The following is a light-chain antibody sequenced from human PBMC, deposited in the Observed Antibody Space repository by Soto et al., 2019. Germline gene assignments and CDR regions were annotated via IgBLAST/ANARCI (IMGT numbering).Light chain of an antibody. CDR1: SGHSSYI. J-gene: IGLJ3*02. CDR3: ETWDSILWV. CDR2: LEGSGSY. V-gene: IGLV4-60*03. Sequence: QSVLTQSSSASASLGSSVKLTCTLSSGHSSYIIAWHQQQPGKAPRYLMKLEGSGSYNKGSGVPDRFSGFSSGADRYLTISNLQSEDEADYYCETWDSILWVFGGGTKLTVL.